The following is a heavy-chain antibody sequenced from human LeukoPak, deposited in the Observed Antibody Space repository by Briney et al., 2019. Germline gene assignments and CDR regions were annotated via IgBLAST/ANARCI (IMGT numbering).Heavy chain of an antibody. Sequence: EESLKISCKGSGYSFTSYWFGWVRQMPGKGLEWMGIIYPGDSDTRYSPSFQGQVTISADKSISTAYLQWSSLKASDTAMYYCARHNRERWAVKPADAFDIWGQGTMVTVSS. CDR1: GYSFTSYW. CDR2: IYPGDSDT. D-gene: IGHD2-2*01. J-gene: IGHJ3*02. V-gene: IGHV5-51*01. CDR3: ARHNRERWAVKPADAFDI.